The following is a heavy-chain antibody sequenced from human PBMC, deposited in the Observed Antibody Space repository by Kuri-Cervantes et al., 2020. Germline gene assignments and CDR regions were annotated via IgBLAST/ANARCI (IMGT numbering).Heavy chain of an antibody. Sequence: GGSLRLSCAVSGFTVSSNYMNWVRQAPGKGLEWVSSISSTSTYIYYADSVRGRFTISRDNAKNSLYLHMNSLRAEDTAVYYCARVPTYYYDSSSYYHFDYWGQGTLVTVSS. CDR2: ISSTSTYI. V-gene: IGHV3-21*01. CDR3: ARVPTYYYDSSSYYHFDY. D-gene: IGHD3-22*01. J-gene: IGHJ4*02. CDR1: GFTVSSNY.